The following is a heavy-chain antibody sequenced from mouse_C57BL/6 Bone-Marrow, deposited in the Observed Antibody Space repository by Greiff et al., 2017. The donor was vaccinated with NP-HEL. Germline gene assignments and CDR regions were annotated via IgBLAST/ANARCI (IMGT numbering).Heavy chain of an antibody. V-gene: IGHV5-6*01. CDR1: GFTFSSYG. D-gene: IGHD2-12*01. CDR3: VRHRFYSTWFAY. CDR2: ISSGGSYT. Sequence: EVQLVESGGDLVKPGGSLKLSCAASGFTFSSYGMSWVRPTPDKRLEWVATISSGGSYTYYPDSVKGRFTISIDNAKNTLYLQMSSLKSEDTAMYYCVRHRFYSTWFAYWGQGTLVTVSA. J-gene: IGHJ3*01.